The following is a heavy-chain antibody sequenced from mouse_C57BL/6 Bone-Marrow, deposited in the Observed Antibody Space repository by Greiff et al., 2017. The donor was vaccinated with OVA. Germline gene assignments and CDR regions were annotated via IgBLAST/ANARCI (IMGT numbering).Heavy chain of an antibody. Sequence: DVMLVESGGGLVQPGGSLKLSCAASGFTFSDYYMYWVRQTPEKRLEWVAYISTGGGSTNYPDTVKGRVTISRDNAKNTLYLQMSRLKSEDTAMYYCARVTTVVARDLAYWGQGTLVTVSA. D-gene: IGHD1-1*01. CDR3: ARVTTVVARDLAY. CDR2: ISTGGGST. J-gene: IGHJ3*01. CDR1: GFTFSDYY. V-gene: IGHV5-12*01.